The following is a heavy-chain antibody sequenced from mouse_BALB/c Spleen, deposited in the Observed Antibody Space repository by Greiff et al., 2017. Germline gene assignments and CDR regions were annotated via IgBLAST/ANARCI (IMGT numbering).Heavy chain of an antibody. Sequence: EVHLVESGAELVKPGASVKLSCTASGFNIKDTYMHWVKQRPEQGLEWIGRIDPANGNTKYDPKFQGKATITADTSSNTAYLQLSSLTSEDTAVYYCARENYGSFAYWGQGTLVTVSA. D-gene: IGHD1-2*01. CDR3: ARENYGSFAY. J-gene: IGHJ3*01. V-gene: IGHV14-3*02. CDR1: GFNIKDTY. CDR2: IDPANGNT.